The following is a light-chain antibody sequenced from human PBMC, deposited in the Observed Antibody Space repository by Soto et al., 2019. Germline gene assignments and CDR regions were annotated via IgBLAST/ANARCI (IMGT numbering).Light chain of an antibody. Sequence: EIVMTQSPATLSVSPGERATLSCRASQSVSSNLAWYQQKPGQAPRLLIYGASTRATGIPARFSGSGSGTEFTLTISSLQSEDFAVYYCQQYNNWPLYTFGQGTKPEIE. CDR2: GAS. CDR1: QSVSSN. CDR3: QQYNNWPLYT. V-gene: IGKV3-15*01. J-gene: IGKJ2*01.